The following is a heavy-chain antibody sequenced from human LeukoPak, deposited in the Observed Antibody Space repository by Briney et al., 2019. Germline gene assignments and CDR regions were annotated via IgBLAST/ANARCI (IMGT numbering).Heavy chain of an antibody. J-gene: IGHJ4*02. D-gene: IGHD4-17*01. CDR3: ARENDHGGNLFDY. CDR1: GFTFSSYS. Sequence: GGSLRLSCAASGFTFSSYSMNLVRQAPGKGLEWVSSISSSSSYIYYADSVKGRFTISRDNAKNSLYLQMNSLRAEDTAVYYCARENDHGGNLFDYWGQGTLVTVSS. V-gene: IGHV3-21*01. CDR2: ISSSSSYI.